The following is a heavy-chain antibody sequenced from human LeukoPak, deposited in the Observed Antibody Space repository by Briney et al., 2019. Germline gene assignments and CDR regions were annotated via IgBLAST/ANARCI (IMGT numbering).Heavy chain of an antibody. V-gene: IGHV1-24*01. J-gene: IGHJ4*02. Sequence: ASVKVSCKVSGYTLTELSMHWVRQAPGKGLEWMGGFDPEDGETIYAQKFQGRVTMTEDTSTDTAYMELSSLRSEDTAAYYCATSPLRYFDWLLSLDYWGQGTLVTVSS. CDR1: GYTLTELS. CDR3: ATSPLRYFDWLLSLDY. CDR2: FDPEDGET. D-gene: IGHD3-9*01.